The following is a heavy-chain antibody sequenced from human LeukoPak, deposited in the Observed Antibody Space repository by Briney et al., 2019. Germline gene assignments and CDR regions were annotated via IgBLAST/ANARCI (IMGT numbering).Heavy chain of an antibody. D-gene: IGHD3-16*02. Sequence: GGSLRLSCAASGFTFSSYSMNWVRQAPGKGLEWVSSISSSSSYIYYADPVKGRFTISRDNAKNSLYPQMNSLRAEDTAVYYCALQELSLYINDAFDIWGQGTMVTVSS. V-gene: IGHV3-21*01. CDR1: GFTFSSYS. J-gene: IGHJ3*02. CDR2: ISSSSSYI. CDR3: ALQELSLYINDAFDI.